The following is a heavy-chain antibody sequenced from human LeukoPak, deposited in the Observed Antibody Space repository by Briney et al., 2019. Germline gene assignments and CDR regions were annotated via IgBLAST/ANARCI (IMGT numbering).Heavy chain of an antibody. CDR3: ATLDSTKSVL. CDR1: GFRFGRDW. Sequence: GSLRLSCVASGFRFGRDWISWVRQAPGKGLEWVAWVKQDGTEKNYVVSVWGRFTVSVDNGKNSLYLQMNSLRAEDTAKYYCATLDSTKSVLWGRGTAVIVSS. J-gene: IGHJ1*01. V-gene: IGHV3-7*01. CDR2: VKQDGTEK. D-gene: IGHD2-2*01.